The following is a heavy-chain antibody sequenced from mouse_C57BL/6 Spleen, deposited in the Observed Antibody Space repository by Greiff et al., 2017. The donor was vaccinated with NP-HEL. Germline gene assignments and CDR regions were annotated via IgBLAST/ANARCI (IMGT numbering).Heavy chain of an antibody. CDR3: ARRGIVYYFDY. CDR2: IDPSDSYT. Sequence: LQQPRSELLPPFSSFTLSFHSSFYTFTIYCIQWVKQRPGQGLEWIGEIDPSDSYTNYNQKFKGKATLTVDTSSSTAYMQLSSLTSEDSAVYYCARRGIVYYFDYWGQGTTLTVSS. CDR1: FYTFTIYC. V-gene: IGHV1-50*01. J-gene: IGHJ2*01.